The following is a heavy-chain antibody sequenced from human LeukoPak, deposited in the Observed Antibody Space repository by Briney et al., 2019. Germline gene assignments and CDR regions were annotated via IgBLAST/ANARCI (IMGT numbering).Heavy chain of an antibody. Sequence: GGSLRLSCAASGFTFSNAWMSWVRQAPGKGLEWVGRIKSKTDGGTTDYAAPVKGRFTISNDDYKNTLYLQMNSLKTEDTAVYYCTTDRPRCTNGVCYLGYYFDYWGQGTLVTVSS. D-gene: IGHD2-8*01. CDR3: TTDRPRCTNGVCYLGYYFDY. V-gene: IGHV3-15*01. CDR2: IKSKTDGGTT. CDR1: GFTFSNAW. J-gene: IGHJ4*02.